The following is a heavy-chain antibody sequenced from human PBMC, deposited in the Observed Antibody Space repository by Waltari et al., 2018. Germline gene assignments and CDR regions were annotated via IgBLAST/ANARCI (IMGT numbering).Heavy chain of an antibody. CDR3: ARGESLYNSDWTPRGYYYYGMDV. Sequence: QVQLQQWGAGLLKPSETLSLTCAMSGGSFNGYDWSWIHQPPGKGLEWIGEINHSGSTNYTPSLKSRGTMSVDTSKNQCSLNLSSVTAADTAVYYCARGESLYNSDWTPRGYYYYGMDVWGQGTTVTVSS. J-gene: IGHJ6*02. V-gene: IGHV4-34*01. D-gene: IGHD6-19*01. CDR1: GGSFNGYD. CDR2: INHSGST.